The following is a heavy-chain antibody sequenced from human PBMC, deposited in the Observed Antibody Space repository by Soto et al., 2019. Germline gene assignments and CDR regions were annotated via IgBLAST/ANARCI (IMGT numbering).Heavy chain of an antibody. CDR2: ISTSGGRP. D-gene: IGHD1-26*01. Sequence: EVQLLESGGGLVQPGGSLRLSCTASGITFSNYAMSWVRQAPRKGLEWVSSISTSGGRPYYADSVKGRFTISRDNSKNTLYLQMNSLRAEDTAVYYCARATPGVGEIDYWGQGTLVTVSS. J-gene: IGHJ4*02. CDR3: ARATPGVGEIDY. V-gene: IGHV3-23*01. CDR1: GITFSNYA.